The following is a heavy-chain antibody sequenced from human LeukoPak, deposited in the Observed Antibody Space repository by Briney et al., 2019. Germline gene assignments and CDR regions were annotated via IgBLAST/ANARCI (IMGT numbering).Heavy chain of an antibody. CDR3: AKGSGTNFYCYGIYV. Sequence: GGSLRLSCAASGFTFDDYAMHWVRQAPGKGLEWVSAISWNGGSISYADSVKGRFTISRDNAKNSLYLQMNRRRAEETALYYCAKGSGTNFYCYGIYVWGQGATGTVSS. CDR1: GFTFDDYA. J-gene: IGHJ6*01. CDR2: ISWNGGSI. V-gene: IGHV3-9*01.